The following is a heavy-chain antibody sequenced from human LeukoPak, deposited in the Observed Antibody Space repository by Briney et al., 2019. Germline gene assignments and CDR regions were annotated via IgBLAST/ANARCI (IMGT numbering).Heavy chain of an antibody. CDR1: GGSISSYY. CDR3: ARWGSIAVARFDY. D-gene: IGHD6-6*01. J-gene: IGHJ4*02. Sequence: KPSETLSLTCTVSGGSISSYYWSWIRQPPGKGLEWIGYIYYTGSTNYNPPLTSRVNISVDTSKNQFSLNLTSVTAADTAVYYCARWGSIAVARFDYWGQGTLVTVSS. CDR2: IYYTGST. V-gene: IGHV4-59*01.